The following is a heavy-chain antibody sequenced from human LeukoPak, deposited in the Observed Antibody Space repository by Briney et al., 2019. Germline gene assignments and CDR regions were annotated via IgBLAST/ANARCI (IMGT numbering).Heavy chain of an antibody. CDR1: GFTFSSYW. CDR3: ARPHYDSSGPYFDY. Sequence: PGGSLRLSCAASGFTFSSYWMHWVRQAPGKGLVWVSRINSDGSSTSYADSVKGRFTISRDSAKNTLYLQMNSLRAEDTAVYYCARPHYDSSGPYFDYWGQGTLVTVSS. J-gene: IGHJ4*02. D-gene: IGHD3-22*01. CDR2: INSDGSST. V-gene: IGHV3-74*01.